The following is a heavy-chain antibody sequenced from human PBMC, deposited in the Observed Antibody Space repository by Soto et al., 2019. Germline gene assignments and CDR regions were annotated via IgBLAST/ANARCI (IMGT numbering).Heavy chain of an antibody. CDR3: ARDFLHYDVLTGSYSDCFDP. Sequence: ASVKVSCKASGYTFTSYGISWVRQAPGQGLEWMGWISAYNGNTNYAQNLQGRVTMTTDTSTSTAYMELRSLRSDDTAVYYCARDFLHYDVLTGSYSDCFDPWGQGTLVTVSS. V-gene: IGHV1-18*01. CDR1: GYTFTSYG. D-gene: IGHD3-9*01. CDR2: ISAYNGNT. J-gene: IGHJ5*02.